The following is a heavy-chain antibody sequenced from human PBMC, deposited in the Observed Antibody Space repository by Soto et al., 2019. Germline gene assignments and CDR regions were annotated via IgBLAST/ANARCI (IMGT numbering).Heavy chain of an antibody. Sequence: SLRLSCAASGFTLSSYAMHWVRQAPGKGLEWVAVISYDRSNKYYADSVKGRFTISRDNAKNTLYLQMNSLRAEDTAVYYCARDWGSGSSSWYAWDYWGQGTLVTVSS. J-gene: IGHJ4*02. D-gene: IGHD6-13*01. V-gene: IGHV3-30-3*01. CDR1: GFTLSSYA. CDR3: ARDWGSGSSSWYAWDY. CDR2: ISYDRSNK.